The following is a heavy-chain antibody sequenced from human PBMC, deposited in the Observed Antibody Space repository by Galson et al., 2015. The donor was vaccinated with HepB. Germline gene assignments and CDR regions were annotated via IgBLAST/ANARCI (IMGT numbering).Heavy chain of an antibody. Sequence: GWISAYNGDTAFGQKFQGRVTMTTDTSTSTAYLDLRSLRSDDTALYYCAREPETYGDYGEVSFDFWGQGTLVTVSS. D-gene: IGHD4-17*01. V-gene: IGHV1-18*01. J-gene: IGHJ4*02. CDR2: ISAYNGDT. CDR3: AREPETYGDYGEVSFDF.